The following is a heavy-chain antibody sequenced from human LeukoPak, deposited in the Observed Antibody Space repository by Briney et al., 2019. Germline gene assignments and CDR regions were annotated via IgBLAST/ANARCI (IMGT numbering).Heavy chain of an antibody. CDR1: GGSISSSSYY. J-gene: IGHJ4*02. CDR2: IYYSGST. Sequence: PSETLSLTCTVSGGSISSSSYYWGWIRQPPGKGLEWIGSIYYSGSTYYNPSLKSRVTISVDTTKNQFSLKLSSVTAADTAVYYWAGHPPPMRLFDYWGQGTLVTVSS. D-gene: IGHD3-22*01. CDR3: AGHPPPMRLFDY. V-gene: IGHV4-39*01.